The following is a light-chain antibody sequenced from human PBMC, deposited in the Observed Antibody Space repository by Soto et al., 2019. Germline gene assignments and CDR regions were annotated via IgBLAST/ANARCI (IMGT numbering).Light chain of an antibody. CDR3: QQYGSSLIT. J-gene: IGKJ5*01. CDR1: QSVSSSY. CDR2: GAS. V-gene: IGKV3-20*01. Sequence: EIVLTQSPGTLSSSPGERATLSCRASQSVSSSYLAWDQQKPGQAPRLLIYGASSRATVIPNRFSGSGSETDFTLTISRLEPEDFAVYYCQQYGSSLITFGQGTRLESK.